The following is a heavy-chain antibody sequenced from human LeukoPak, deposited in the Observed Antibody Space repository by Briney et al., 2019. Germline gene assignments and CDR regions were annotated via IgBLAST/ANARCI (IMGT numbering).Heavy chain of an antibody. CDR1: GYTLTELS. CDR3: ATFRPYDFWSGYYTY. D-gene: IGHD3-3*01. V-gene: IGHV1-24*01. CDR2: FDPEDGET. J-gene: IGHJ4*02. Sequence: GASVKVSCKVSGYTLTELSMHWVRQAPGKGLEWMGGFDPEDGETIYAQKFQGRVTMTEDTSIDTAYMELSSLRSEDTAVYYCATFRPYDFWSGYYTYWGQGTLVTVSS.